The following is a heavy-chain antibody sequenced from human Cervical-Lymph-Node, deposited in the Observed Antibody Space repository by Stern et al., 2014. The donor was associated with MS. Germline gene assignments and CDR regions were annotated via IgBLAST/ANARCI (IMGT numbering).Heavy chain of an antibody. CDR1: GFTFSNYD. D-gene: IGHD3-16*01. CDR2: LSNDGTNK. Sequence: VQLVESGGGVVQSGRSLRLSCAASGFTFSNYDIHWVRQAPGKGLEWVAALSNDGTNKYYADSLKGRLTISRDNSRNTVYLELNSLTAGDTAIYYCARDRWNGGSSPFLDYWGQGTLVTVSS. CDR3: ARDRWNGGSSPFLDY. V-gene: IGHV3-30*14. J-gene: IGHJ4*02.